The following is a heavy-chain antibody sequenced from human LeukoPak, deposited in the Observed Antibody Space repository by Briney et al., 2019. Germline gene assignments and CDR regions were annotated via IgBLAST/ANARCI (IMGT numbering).Heavy chain of an antibody. D-gene: IGHD6-13*01. CDR2: ISWNSGTI. CDR3: ARHPNSNWDY. J-gene: IGHJ4*02. V-gene: IGHV3-9*01. CDR1: GFTFDNYA. Sequence: PGGSLRLSCAASGFTFDNYAMNWVRQVPGKGLEWISLISWNSGTIGYADSVKGRFTASRDNAQNSLYLQMNSLRVEDTAVYYCARHPNSNWDYWGQGTLVTVSS.